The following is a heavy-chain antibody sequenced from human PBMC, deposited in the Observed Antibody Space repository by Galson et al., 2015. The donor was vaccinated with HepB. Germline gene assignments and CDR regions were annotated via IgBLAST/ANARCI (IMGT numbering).Heavy chain of an antibody. J-gene: IGHJ6*03. CDR1: GFTFSSYW. V-gene: IGHV3-7*03. Sequence: SLRLSCAASGFTFSSYWMSWVRQAPGKGLEWVANIKQDGSEKYYVDSVKGRFTISRDNAKNSLYLQMNSLGAEDTAVYYCARDLEQLVPYYYYYMDVWGKGTTVTVSS. CDR3: ARDLEQLVPYYYYYMDV. D-gene: IGHD6-13*01. CDR2: IKQDGSEK.